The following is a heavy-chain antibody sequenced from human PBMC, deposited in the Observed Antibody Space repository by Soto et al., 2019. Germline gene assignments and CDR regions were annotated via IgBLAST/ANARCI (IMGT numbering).Heavy chain of an antibody. Sequence: ASVQSSCNVSGYTLTALSMHWGRQAPGKGLEWMGGFDPADGETIYAQKFQGRVTMTEDTSTDTAYMELSSLRSEDTAVYYCATGETAVAGIIDYWGQGTLVTVS. D-gene: IGHD6-19*01. CDR2: FDPADGET. V-gene: IGHV1-24*01. J-gene: IGHJ4*02. CDR1: GYTLTALS. CDR3: ATGETAVAGIIDY.